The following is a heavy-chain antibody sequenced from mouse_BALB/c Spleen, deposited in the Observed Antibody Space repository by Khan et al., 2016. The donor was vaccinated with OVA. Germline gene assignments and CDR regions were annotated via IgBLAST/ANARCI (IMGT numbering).Heavy chain of an antibody. CDR2: INTYTGEP. Sequence: QIQLVQSGPELKKPGETVKISCKASGYTFTIYGMNWVRQAPGKGLKWMGWINTYTGEPTYADDFKGRFAFSLETSASTAFLQITNFKNEDTATYFCARVGYNGTMDYWGQGTSVTVSS. V-gene: IGHV9-3-1*01. CDR3: ARVGYNGTMDY. CDR1: GYTFTIYG. D-gene: IGHD2-14*01. J-gene: IGHJ4*01.